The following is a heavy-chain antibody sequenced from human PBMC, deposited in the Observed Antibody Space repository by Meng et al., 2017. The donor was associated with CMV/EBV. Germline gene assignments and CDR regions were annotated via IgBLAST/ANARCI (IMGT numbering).Heavy chain of an antibody. Sequence: EVHLVESGGGLVQPGGSLSLSCAASGFTSNNPWMHWVRQAPGKGLMWVSRINADGSRINYADSVKGRFTMSRDDAKNTLYLQMNSLRDEDTAVYYCARGVAESLGWEMGYWGQGTLVTVSS. CDR1: GFTSNNPW. CDR3: ARGVAESLGWEMGY. V-gene: IGHV3-74*01. J-gene: IGHJ4*02. D-gene: IGHD1-26*01. CDR2: INADGSRI.